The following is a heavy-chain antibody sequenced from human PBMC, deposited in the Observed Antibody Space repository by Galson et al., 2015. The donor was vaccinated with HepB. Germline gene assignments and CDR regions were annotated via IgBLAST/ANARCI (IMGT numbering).Heavy chain of an antibody. J-gene: IGHJ2*01. V-gene: IGHV3-23*01. Sequence: SLRLSCAASGFTFSSYAMSWVRQAPGKGLEWVSSISGSGGTTYYAGSVKGRFTISRDNSKNTLNLQMNSLRAEDTAIYYCAKDARGWLVRWYFDLWGRGTLVTVSS. CDR2: ISGSGGTT. CDR1: GFTFSSYA. CDR3: AKDARGWLVRWYFDL. D-gene: IGHD6-19*01.